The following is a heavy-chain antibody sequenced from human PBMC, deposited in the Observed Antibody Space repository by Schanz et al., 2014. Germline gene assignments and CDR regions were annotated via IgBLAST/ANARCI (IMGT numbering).Heavy chain of an antibody. Sequence: EVPLVESGGDLVQPGGSLSLSCAASGFTFSNYAMSWVRQAPGKGLDWVSIISGTGSTPYYADSVKGRYTISRDNSKNTLYLQMNSLRAEDTAIYYCAKGRTVWSGSDRKYYFDYWGQGTLVTVSS. J-gene: IGHJ4*02. CDR3: AKGRTVWSGSDRKYYFDY. V-gene: IGHV3-23*04. D-gene: IGHD1-26*01. CDR2: ISGTGSTP. CDR1: GFTFSNYA.